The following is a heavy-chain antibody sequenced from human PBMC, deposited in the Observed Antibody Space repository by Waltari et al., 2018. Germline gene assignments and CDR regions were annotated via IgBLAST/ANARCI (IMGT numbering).Heavy chain of an antibody. V-gene: IGHV1-69*11. CDR2: IIPVLGRT. D-gene: IGHD1-26*01. CDR3: ARGPIVGATFDY. CDR1: GDTFSSSA. J-gene: IGHJ4*02. Sequence: QVPLVQSGAEVKKPGSSVRVSCKASGDTFSSSAISWVRQAPGQGLEWMGGIIPVLGRTSYAQRFEGRVTVTADESTNTAYMDLTSLRSEDTAMYYCARGPIVGATFDYWGQGTLVTVSS.